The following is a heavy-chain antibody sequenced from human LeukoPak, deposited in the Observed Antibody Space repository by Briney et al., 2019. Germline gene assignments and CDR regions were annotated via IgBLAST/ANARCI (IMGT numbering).Heavy chain of an antibody. J-gene: IGHJ4*02. V-gene: IGHV3-74*01. CDR1: GFTFSSYW. CDR3: ARGYYDFWSGYLDY. Sequence: PGGSLRLSCAASGFTFSSYWLHWVRQAPGKGLVWVSRINSAGSSTSYADSVKGRFTISRDNAKNTLYLQMNSLRAEDTAVYYCARGYYDFWSGYLDYWGQGTLVTVSS. D-gene: IGHD3-3*01. CDR2: INSAGSST.